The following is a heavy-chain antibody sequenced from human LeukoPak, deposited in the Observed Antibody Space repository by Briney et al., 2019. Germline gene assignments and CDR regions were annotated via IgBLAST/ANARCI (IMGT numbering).Heavy chain of an antibody. V-gene: IGHV4-59*01. J-gene: IGHJ4*02. CDR1: GGSISSYY. CDR2: IYYSGST. CDR3: ARAFGETVAVDY. D-gene: IGHD3-16*01. Sequence: PSETLSLTCTVSGGSISSYYWSWIRQPPGKGLEWIGYIYYSGSTNYNPSLKSRVTISVDTSKNQFSLKLSSVTAADTAVYYCARAFGETVAVDYWGQGTLVTVSS.